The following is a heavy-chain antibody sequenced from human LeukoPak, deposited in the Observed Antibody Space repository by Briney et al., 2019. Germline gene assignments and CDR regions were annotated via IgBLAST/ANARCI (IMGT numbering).Heavy chain of an antibody. D-gene: IGHD2-15*01. J-gene: IGHJ4*02. CDR2: ISYDGSNK. CDR1: GFTFSSYA. V-gene: IGHV3-30-3*01. Sequence: PGGSLRLSCAASGFTFSSYAMHWVRQAPGKGLEWVAVISYDGSNKYYADSVKGRFTISRDNSKNTLYLQMNSLRAEDTAVYYCASQVGWHCSGGSCYGDYWGQGTLVTVSS. CDR3: ASQVGWHCSGGSCYGDY.